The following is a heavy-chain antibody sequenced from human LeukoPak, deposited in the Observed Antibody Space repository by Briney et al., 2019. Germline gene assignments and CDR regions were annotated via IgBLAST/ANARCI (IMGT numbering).Heavy chain of an antibody. J-gene: IGHJ5*02. CDR3: AKSSGSSWSRWFDP. CDR1: GFTFSSYA. V-gene: IGHV3-23*01. CDR2: VSDSGGST. D-gene: IGHD6-13*01. Sequence: PGGSLRLSCAASGFTFSSYAMSWVRQAPGKGLEWVSSVSDSGGSTYYADSVKGRVTISRDNSKNTLYLQMNSLRAEDTAVYYCAKSSGSSWSRWFDPWGQGTLVTVSS.